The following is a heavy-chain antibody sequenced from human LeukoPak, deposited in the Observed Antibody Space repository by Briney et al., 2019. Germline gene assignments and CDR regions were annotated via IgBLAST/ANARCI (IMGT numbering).Heavy chain of an antibody. D-gene: IGHD1-26*01. V-gene: IGHV1-2*02. CDR3: ARGGIVGANHDAFDI. CDR1: GYTFTGYY. Sequence: GASVKVSCKASGYTFTGYYMHWVRQAPGQGLEWMGWINPNSGGTNYAQKFQGRVTMTRDTSISTAYMELSRLRSDDTAVYYCARGGIVGANHDAFDIWGQGTMVSVSS. CDR2: INPNSGGT. J-gene: IGHJ3*02.